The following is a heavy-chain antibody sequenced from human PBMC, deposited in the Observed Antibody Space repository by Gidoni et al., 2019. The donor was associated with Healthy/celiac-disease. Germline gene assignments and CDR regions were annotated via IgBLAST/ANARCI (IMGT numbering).Heavy chain of an antibody. V-gene: IGHV4-39*07. CDR2: IYYSGST. J-gene: IGHJ3*02. Sequence: QLQLQESGPGLVKPSETLSLTCTVSGGSISSSSYYWGWIRQPPGKGLEWIGSIYYSGSTYYNPSLKSRVTISVDTSKNQFSLKLSSVTAADTAVYYCARDSRRYFDWLSRQDDAFDIWGQGTMVTVSS. D-gene: IGHD3-9*01. CDR1: GGSISSSSYY. CDR3: ARDSRRYFDWLSRQDDAFDI.